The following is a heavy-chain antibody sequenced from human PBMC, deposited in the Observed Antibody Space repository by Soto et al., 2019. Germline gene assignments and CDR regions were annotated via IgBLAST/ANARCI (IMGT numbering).Heavy chain of an antibody. D-gene: IGHD6-19*01. Sequence: EVQLVESGGGLVQPGGSLRISCLASEFTFNTYWMNWVRLASGSGLVCVAIIKDAGSEKMYVGSVKGRFTISRDQAKNSLSLQLNSLRGEDTAVYFCARDWGTPGRGSAVGYYYHYGMDVWGKGTTVTVSS. J-gene: IGHJ6*04. CDR3: ARDWGTPGRGSAVGYYYHYGMDV. CDR2: IKDAGSEK. CDR1: EFTFNTYW. V-gene: IGHV3-7*03.